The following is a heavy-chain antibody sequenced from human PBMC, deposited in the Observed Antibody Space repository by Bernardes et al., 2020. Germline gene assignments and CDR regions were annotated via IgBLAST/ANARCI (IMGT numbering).Heavy chain of an antibody. CDR2: IGTAGDT. CDR1: GFTFSSYD. CDR3: ARAASNWYFDL. D-gene: IGHD6-6*01. J-gene: IGHJ2*01. V-gene: IGHV3-13*01. Sequence: GGSLRLSCAASGFTFSSYDMHWVRQATGKGLEWVSAIGTAGDTYYPGSVKGRFTISRENAKNSLYLQMNSLRAGDTAVYYCARAASNWYFDLWGRGTLVTVSS.